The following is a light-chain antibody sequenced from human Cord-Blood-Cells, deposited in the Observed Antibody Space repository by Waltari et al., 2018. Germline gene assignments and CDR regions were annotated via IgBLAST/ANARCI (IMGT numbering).Light chain of an antibody. CDR1: QDISNY. CDR2: DAS. Sequence: DIQMTQSPSSLSASVGDRVTITCQASQDISNYLNWYQQKPWKAPKLLIYDASNLETGVPAMFSGSGSGTDFTFTISSLQPEDIATYYCQQYDNLSITFGQGTRLEIK. CDR3: QQYDNLSIT. V-gene: IGKV1-33*01. J-gene: IGKJ5*01.